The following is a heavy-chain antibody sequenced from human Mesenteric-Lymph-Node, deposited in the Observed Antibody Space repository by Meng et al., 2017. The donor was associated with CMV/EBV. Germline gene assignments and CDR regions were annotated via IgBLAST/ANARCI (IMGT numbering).Heavy chain of an antibody. J-gene: IGHJ4*02. V-gene: IGHV4-59*01. Sequence: GSLRLSCTVSGGSISSYYWSWVRQPPGKGLEWIGYISYSGITNYNPSLESRVTISVDTSNNQFSLILRSVIAADTAVYYCARGYGYDVNYWGQGTLVTAPQ. D-gene: IGHD5-18*01. CDR3: ARGYGYDVNY. CDR2: ISYSGIT. CDR1: GGSISSYY.